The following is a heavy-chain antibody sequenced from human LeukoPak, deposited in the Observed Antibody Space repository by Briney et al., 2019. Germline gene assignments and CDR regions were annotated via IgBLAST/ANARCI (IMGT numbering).Heavy chain of an antibody. CDR3: AIWSGGSSSPTLFDY. CDR1: GYTFTGYY. V-gene: IGHV1-2*06. Sequence: GASVKVSCKASGYTFTGYYMHWVRQAPGQGLEWMGRINPNSGGTNYAQKFQGRVTMTRDTSISTAYMELSRLRSDDTAVYYCAIWSGGSSSPTLFDYWGQGTLVTVSS. CDR2: INPNSGGT. D-gene: IGHD6-6*01. J-gene: IGHJ4*02.